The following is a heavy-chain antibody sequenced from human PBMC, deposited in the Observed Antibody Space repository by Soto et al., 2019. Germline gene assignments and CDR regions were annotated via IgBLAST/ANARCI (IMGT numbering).Heavy chain of an antibody. V-gene: IGHV1-3*01. CDR2: INAGNGNT. J-gene: IGHJ6*02. CDR1: GYTFTSYA. D-gene: IGHD3-22*01. Sequence: GASVKVSCKASGYTFTSYAMHWVRQAPGQRLEWMGWINAGNGNTKYSQKFQGRVTITRDTSASTAYMELSSLRSEDTAVYYCARGLDYDSSGYSFYGMDVWGQGTTVTVSS. CDR3: ARGLDYDSSGYSFYGMDV.